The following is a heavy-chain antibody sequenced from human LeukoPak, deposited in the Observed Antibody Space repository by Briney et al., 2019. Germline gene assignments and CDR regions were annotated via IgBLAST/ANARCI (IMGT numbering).Heavy chain of an antibody. CDR2: INPNSGGT. Sequence: ASVNVSCKASGYTFTGYYMHWVRQAPGQGLAWMGWINPNSGGTNYAQKFQGRVTMTRDTSISTAYMELSRLRPDDTAVYYCARAKAVAGTFDYWGQGTLVTVSS. V-gene: IGHV1-2*02. D-gene: IGHD6-19*01. CDR1: GYTFTGYY. J-gene: IGHJ4*02. CDR3: ARAKAVAGTFDY.